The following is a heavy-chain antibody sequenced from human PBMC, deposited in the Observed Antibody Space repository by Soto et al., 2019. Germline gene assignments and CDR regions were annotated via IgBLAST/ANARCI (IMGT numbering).Heavy chain of an antibody. CDR2: INRDGSVT. CDR3: ARADLVVCPYMRI. J-gene: IGHJ6*02. Sequence: VGSLRFSCEDSGLTYSTAWMHWVRQAPGKGLVWVSSINRDGSVTNYADPVKGRFTISRDSAEKTLYLQINSLRADDTGVYYCARADLVVCPYMRIWGQGTTVTVSS. V-gene: IGHV3-74*01. D-gene: IGHD2-21*01. CDR1: GLTYSTAW.